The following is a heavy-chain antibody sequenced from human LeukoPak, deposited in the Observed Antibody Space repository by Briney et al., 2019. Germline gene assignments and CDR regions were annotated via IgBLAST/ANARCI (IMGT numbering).Heavy chain of an antibody. J-gene: IGHJ3*02. D-gene: IGHD5-18*01. CDR3: AKDRRGYGRTGNAFDI. CDR2: ISWNSGSI. CDR1: GFTFDDYA. Sequence: GGSLRLSCAASGFTFDDYAMHWVRQAPGKGLEWVSGISWNSGSIGYADSVKGRFTISRDNAKNSLYLQMNSLRAEDTALYYCAKDRRGYGRTGNAFDIWGQGTMVTVSS. V-gene: IGHV3-9*01.